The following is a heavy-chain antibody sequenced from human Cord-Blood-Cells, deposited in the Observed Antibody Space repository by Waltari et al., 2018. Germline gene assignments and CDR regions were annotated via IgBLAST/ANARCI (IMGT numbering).Heavy chain of an antibody. J-gene: IGHJ4*02. V-gene: IGHV1-8*01. Sequence: QVQLVQSGAEVKKPGASVKVYCKASGYTFTSYDINWVRQATGQGLEWMGWMNTNSGNTGYAHKFQGRVTMTRNTSISTAYMELSSLRSEDTAVYYCARGWSGQLVQMDYFDYWGQGTLVTVSS. CDR3: ARGWSGQLVQMDYFDY. D-gene: IGHD6-6*01. CDR1: GYTFTSYD. CDR2: MNTNSGNT.